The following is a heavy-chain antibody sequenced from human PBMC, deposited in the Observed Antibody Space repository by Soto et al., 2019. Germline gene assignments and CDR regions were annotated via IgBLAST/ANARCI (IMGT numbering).Heavy chain of an antibody. J-gene: IGHJ6*02. D-gene: IGHD4-17*01. V-gene: IGHV3-23*01. Sequence: GGSLRLSCAASGFTFSSYAMSWVRQAPGKGLEWVSAISGSGGSTYYADSVKGRFTISRDNSKNTLYLQMNSLRAEDTAVYYCAKDRGVDYGDGYYYYGMDVWGQGTTVTVSS. CDR1: GFTFSSYA. CDR3: AKDRGVDYGDGYYYYGMDV. CDR2: ISGSGGST.